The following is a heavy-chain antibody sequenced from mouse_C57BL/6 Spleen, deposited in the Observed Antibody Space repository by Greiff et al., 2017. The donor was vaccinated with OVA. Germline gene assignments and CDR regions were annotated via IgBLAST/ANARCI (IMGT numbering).Heavy chain of an antibody. J-gene: IGHJ2*01. Sequence: QVQLQQSGAELVRPGASVKLSCKASGYTFTDYYINWVKQRPGQGLEWIARIYPGSGNTYYNEKFKGKATLTAEKSSSTAYMQLSSLTSEDSAVYFCAREEGDYFDYWGQGTTLTVSS. V-gene: IGHV1-76*01. CDR2: IYPGSGNT. CDR3: AREEGDYFDY. CDR1: GYTFTDYY.